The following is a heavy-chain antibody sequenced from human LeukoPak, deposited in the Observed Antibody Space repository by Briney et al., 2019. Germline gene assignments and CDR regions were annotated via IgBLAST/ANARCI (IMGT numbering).Heavy chain of an antibody. CDR2: ISGGGGST. CDR3: ARARYYYDSSGYYFDY. V-gene: IGHV3-23*01. D-gene: IGHD3-22*01. J-gene: IGHJ4*02. CDR1: GFTFTSYS. Sequence: PGGSLRLSCAASGFTFTSYSMNWVRQAPGKGLEWVSTISGGGGSTYYADSVKGRFTISRDNSKNTLYLQMNSLRAEDTAVYYCARARYYYDSSGYYFDYWGQGTLVTVSS.